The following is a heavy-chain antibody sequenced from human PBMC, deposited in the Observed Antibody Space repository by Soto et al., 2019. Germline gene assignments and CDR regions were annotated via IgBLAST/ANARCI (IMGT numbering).Heavy chain of an antibody. Sequence: QITLKESGPTLVKPTQTLTLTCTFSGFSLSTSGVGVGWIRQPPGKALEWLALIYCYDDKRYSPSLTSRLNITKDTSTNQLVLTITNMDPVDTATYYCAHVLVVVANYGMDVWGKGTTVTVSS. CDR2: IYCYDDK. CDR3: AHVLVVVANYGMDV. V-gene: IGHV2-5*01. J-gene: IGHJ6*04. CDR1: GFSLSTSGVG. D-gene: IGHD2-15*01.